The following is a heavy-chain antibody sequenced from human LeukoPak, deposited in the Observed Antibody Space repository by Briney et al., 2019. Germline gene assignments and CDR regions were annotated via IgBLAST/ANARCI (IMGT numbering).Heavy chain of an antibody. J-gene: IGHJ6*03. Sequence: SETLSLTCTVSGGSISISSYYWGWIRQPPGKGLEWIGTIYYSGITYYNPSLKSRVTISVDTSKNQFSLKLSSVTAADTAVYYCARQPEGWYGSYYYYMDVWGKGTTVTVSS. V-gene: IGHV4-39*01. CDR2: IYYSGIT. CDR3: ARQPEGWYGSYYYYMDV. D-gene: IGHD6-19*01. CDR1: GGSISISSYY.